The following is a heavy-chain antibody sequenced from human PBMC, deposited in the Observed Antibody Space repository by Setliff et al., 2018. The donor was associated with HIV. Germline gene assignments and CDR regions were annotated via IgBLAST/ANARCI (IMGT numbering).Heavy chain of an antibody. V-gene: IGHV1-3*01. CDR2: ISAYNGDT. CDR3: ARDKSYSSSWPDGAFDI. D-gene: IGHD6-13*01. J-gene: IGHJ3*02. Sequence: EASVKVSCKASGYTFMNFAMHWVRQAPGQGLEWMGWISAYNGDTKYAPKVQGRVTLTTDTSASTAYMELSSLRSEDTAVYYCARDKSYSSSWPDGAFDIWGQGTMVTVSS. CDR1: GYTFMNFA.